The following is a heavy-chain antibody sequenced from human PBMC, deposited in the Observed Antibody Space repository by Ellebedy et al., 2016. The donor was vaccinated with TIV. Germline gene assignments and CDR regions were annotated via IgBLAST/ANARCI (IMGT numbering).Heavy chain of an antibody. CDR2: IDWDDDK. V-gene: IGHV2-70*01. D-gene: IGHD3-3*01. Sequence: SGPTLVKPTQTLTLTCTFSGFSLSTSGMWVSWIRQPPGKALEWLALIDWDDDKYYSTSLKTRLTISKDTSKNQVVLTMTNMDPVDTATYYCARGFLEWSPDGYYYMDLWGKGTTVTVSS. J-gene: IGHJ6*03. CDR1: GFSLSTSGMW. CDR3: ARGFLEWSPDGYYYMDL.